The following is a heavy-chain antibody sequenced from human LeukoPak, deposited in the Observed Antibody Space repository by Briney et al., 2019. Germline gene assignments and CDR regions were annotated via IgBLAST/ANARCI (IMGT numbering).Heavy chain of an antibody. J-gene: IGHJ6*02. Sequence: SETLSLTCTVSGGSISSYYWSWIRQPPGKGLEWIGYIYYSGSTNYNPSLKSRVTISVDTSKNQFSLKLSSVTAADTAVYYCARVGYYYYYGMVVWGQGTTVTVSS. D-gene: IGHD1-26*01. CDR3: ARVGYYYYYGMVV. V-gene: IGHV4-59*01. CDR1: GGSISSYY. CDR2: IYYSGST.